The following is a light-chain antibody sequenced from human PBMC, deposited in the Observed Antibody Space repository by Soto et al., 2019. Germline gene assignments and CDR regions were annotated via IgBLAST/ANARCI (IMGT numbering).Light chain of an antibody. CDR3: QQYNNWPT. J-gene: IGKJ5*01. Sequence: EIVMTQSPATLSVSPGERATLSCRASQSVSSNLAWYQQKPGPAPRLLIYGASTRATGIPARFSGSGSGTEFTLTISSLQSEDFAVYYRQQYNNWPTFGQGTRLEIK. CDR2: GAS. V-gene: IGKV3-15*01. CDR1: QSVSSN.